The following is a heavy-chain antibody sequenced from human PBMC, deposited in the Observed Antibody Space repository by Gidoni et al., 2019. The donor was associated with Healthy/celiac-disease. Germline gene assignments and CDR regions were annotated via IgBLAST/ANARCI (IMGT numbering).Heavy chain of an antibody. CDR1: GYTFTSYY. CDR2: INPSGGST. Sequence: QVQLVQSGAEVKKPGASVKVSCKASGYTFTSYYMHWVRQAPGQGLEWMGIINPSGGSTSYAQKFQGRVTMTRDTSTSTVYMELSSLRSEDTAVYYCARDLAPTDSSSWYYYYGMDVWGQGTTVTVSS. J-gene: IGHJ6*02. D-gene: IGHD6-13*01. CDR3: ARDLAPTDSSSWYYYYGMDV. V-gene: IGHV1-46*01.